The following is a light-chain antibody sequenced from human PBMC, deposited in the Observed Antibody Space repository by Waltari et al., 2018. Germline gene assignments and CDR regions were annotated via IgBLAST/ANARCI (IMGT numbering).Light chain of an antibody. CDR3: QKYDRLPAA. J-gene: IGKJ1*01. Sequence: EIVLTQSPGTLSLSPGERGTLSCRASQSVSRFLAWYQQQPGQAPRLLIYGAPTRATGIPDRFSGSGSGTDFSLTISRLEPEDFAVYYCQKYDRLPAAFGQGTKVEIK. CDR1: QSVSRF. CDR2: GAP. V-gene: IGKV3-20*01.